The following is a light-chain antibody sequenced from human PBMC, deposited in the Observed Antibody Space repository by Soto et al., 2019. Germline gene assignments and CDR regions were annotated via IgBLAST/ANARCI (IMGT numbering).Light chain of an antibody. CDR1: STDVGEYNY. J-gene: IGLJ3*02. CDR2: EVN. V-gene: IGLV2-8*01. Sequence: QSVLTQPPSASGSPGQSVTIPCAGTSTDVGEYNYVSWYQQHPGKVPKLIIFEVNKRPSGVPDRFSGSKSGDTASLTVSGLQAEDEADYYCQSYDSSLSGWVFGGGTKLTVL. CDR3: QSYDSSLSGWV.